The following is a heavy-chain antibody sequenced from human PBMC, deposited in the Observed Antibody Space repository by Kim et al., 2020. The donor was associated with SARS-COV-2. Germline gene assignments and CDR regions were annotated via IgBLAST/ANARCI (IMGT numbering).Heavy chain of an antibody. CDR2: IKSKTDGGTT. D-gene: IGHD3-9*01. V-gene: IGHV3-15*01. CDR3: TTDTPRLLRYFDWLLYS. J-gene: IGHJ5*02. CDR1: GFTFSNAW. Sequence: GGSLRLSCAASGFTFSNAWISWVRQAPGKGLEWVGRIKSKTDGGTTDYAAPVKGRFTISRDDSKNTLYLQMNSLKTEDTAVYYCTTDTPRLLRYFDWLLYSWGQGTLVTVSS.